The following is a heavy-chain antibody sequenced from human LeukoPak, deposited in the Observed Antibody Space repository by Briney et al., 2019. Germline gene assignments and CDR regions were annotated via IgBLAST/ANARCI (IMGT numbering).Heavy chain of an antibody. CDR3: ARDKVVGAMAGSNFDY. CDR2: IKEDGSEK. J-gene: IGHJ4*02. V-gene: IGHV3-7*01. Sequence: GGSLRLSCAASGFTFSSYWMSWVRQTPDKGLEWVANIKEDGSEKHFVGSVEGRFTISRDNAKNSLYLQMSSLRVEDTAVYYCARDKVVGAMAGSNFDYWGQGILVTVSS. D-gene: IGHD5-18*01. CDR1: GFTFSSYW.